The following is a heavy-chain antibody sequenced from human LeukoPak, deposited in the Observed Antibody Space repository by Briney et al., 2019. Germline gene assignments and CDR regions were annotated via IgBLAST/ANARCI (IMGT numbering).Heavy chain of an antibody. Sequence: GGSLRLSCAASGFIFRSYTMNWVRQAPGKGLEWVSSISSSSSYIYYTDSVKGRFTISRDNAKKSLYLQMNSLRAEDTAVYYCARDGIFDYWGQGTLVTVSS. CDR1: GFIFRSYT. J-gene: IGHJ4*02. CDR3: ARDGIFDY. CDR2: ISSSSSYI. V-gene: IGHV3-21*01.